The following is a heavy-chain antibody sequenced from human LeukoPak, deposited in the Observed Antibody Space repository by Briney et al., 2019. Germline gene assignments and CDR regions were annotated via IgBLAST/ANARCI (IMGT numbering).Heavy chain of an antibody. D-gene: IGHD3-10*02. CDR3: AELGITMIGGV. J-gene: IGHJ6*04. CDR1: GFTFSSYA. Sequence: GGSLRLSCAASGFTFSSYAMSWVRQAPGKGLEWVSGISGSGGYTYYADSVKGRFTSSRDNSKNSLYLQMNSLRAEDTAVYYCAELGITMIGGVWGKGTTVTISS. CDR2: ISGSGGYT. V-gene: IGHV3-23*01.